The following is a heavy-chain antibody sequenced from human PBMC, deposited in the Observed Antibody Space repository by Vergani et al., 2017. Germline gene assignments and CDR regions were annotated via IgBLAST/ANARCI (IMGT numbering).Heavy chain of an antibody. J-gene: IGHJ4*02. CDR2: IKPNSGGT. V-gene: IGHV1-2*02. D-gene: IGHD5-12*01. Sequence: QVQLVQSGAEVKKPGASVKVSCKASGYTFTGYYMHWVRQAPGQGLEWMGWIKPNSGGTNYAQKFQGRVTMTRATSIITAYMGLSRLRTDATAVYYCSRDWMGLSGYDHFDYWGQGTLVTVSS. CDR3: SRDWMGLSGYDHFDY. CDR1: GYTFTGYY.